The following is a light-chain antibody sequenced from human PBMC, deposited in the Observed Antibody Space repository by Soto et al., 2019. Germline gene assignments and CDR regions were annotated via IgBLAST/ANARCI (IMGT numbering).Light chain of an antibody. Sequence: QSVLTQPPSVSAAPGQKVIISCSGSSSNIGSNYVSWYQQLPGTAPKLLIYDKNERPSGIPDRFSASKSGTSATLGITGLQTGDEADYYCGAWDHSLNVGQFGGGTKLTVL. V-gene: IGLV1-51*01. CDR1: SSNIGSNY. CDR3: GAWDHSLNVGQ. CDR2: DKN. J-gene: IGLJ3*02.